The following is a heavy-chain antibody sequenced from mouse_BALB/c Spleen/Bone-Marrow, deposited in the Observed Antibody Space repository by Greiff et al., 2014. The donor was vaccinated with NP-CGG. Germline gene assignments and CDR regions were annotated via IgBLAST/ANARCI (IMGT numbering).Heavy chain of an antibody. CDR3: ARLIYGSSYIVDF. V-gene: IGHV1S81*02. CDR2: INPSNGRT. J-gene: IGHJ4*01. Sequence: QVQLQQSGAELVEPGASVNLSCKASCYTFTGSWVHWGKQRPGQGLWWIGEINPSNGRTNYNEKFKSMATLTVDKSSSTAYMQLSSLTSEDSAVFYCARLIYGSSYIVDFWGQGTSVTVSS. D-gene: IGHD1-1*01. CDR1: CYTFTGSW.